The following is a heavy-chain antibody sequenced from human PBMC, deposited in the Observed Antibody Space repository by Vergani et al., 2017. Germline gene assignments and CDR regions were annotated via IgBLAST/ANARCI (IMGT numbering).Heavy chain of an antibody. CDR1: GGSFNTYY. V-gene: IGHV4-59*13. Sequence: QVQLEESGPGLVKPSETLSLTCTVSGGSFNTYYWSWFRQSPGKGLEWIGYIYSTGSTNYNPSLNSRVTMSVDTSKNQFSLKLRSVTAADTAVYFCAGVMYRDEASTGYRLEGMDIWGQGTTVTISS. J-gene: IGHJ6*02. D-gene: IGHD3-9*01. CDR3: AGVMYRDEASTGYRLEGMDI. CDR2: IYSTGST.